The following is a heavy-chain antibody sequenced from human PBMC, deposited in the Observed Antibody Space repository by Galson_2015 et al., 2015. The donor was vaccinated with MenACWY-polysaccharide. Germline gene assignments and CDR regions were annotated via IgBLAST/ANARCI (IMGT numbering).Heavy chain of an antibody. CDR3: AKVGPRSSWTLGLDY. J-gene: IGHJ4*02. V-gene: IGHV3-23*01. CDR2: SSTGGGL. CDR1: GFSFSAYG. Sequence: SLRLSCAASGFSFSAYGMSWVRQAPGRGLEWVSGSSTGGGLYYADSVKGRVTVSRDNSQNTPHLQMNNLRAEDTAVYYCAKVGPRSSWTLGLDYWGQGTLVIVSS. D-gene: IGHD6-13*01.